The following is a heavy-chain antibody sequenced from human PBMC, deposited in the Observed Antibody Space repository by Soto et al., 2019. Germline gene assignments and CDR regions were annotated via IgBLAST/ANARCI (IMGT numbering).Heavy chain of an antibody. CDR1: GDSVSSNSAG. CDR3: ARTRGQLVTDAFDI. CDR2: TYYRSKWYN. Sequence: PSQTLSLTFAISGDSVSSNSAGWNWIRQAPSRGLEWLGMTYYRSKWYNEFAVSVKSRITINPDTSKNQFSLQLNSVTPEDTALYYCARTRGQLVTDAFDIWGQGTMVTVSS. V-gene: IGHV6-1*01. D-gene: IGHD6-13*01. J-gene: IGHJ3*02.